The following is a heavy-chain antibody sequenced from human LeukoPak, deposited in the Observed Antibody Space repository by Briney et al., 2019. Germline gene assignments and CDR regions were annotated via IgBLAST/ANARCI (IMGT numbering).Heavy chain of an antibody. Sequence: SETLSLACAIHGGSFSDHYCRWIRQPPGEWMGWIGEINHGGSTNYKPSLKSRVSISVDTSKIQFPLKLSSVTAADTAVYYCAGTLYDFWSGYQYYFDYWGQGTLVSVSS. V-gene: IGHV4-34*01. CDR2: INHGGST. D-gene: IGHD3-3*01. CDR3: AGTLYDFWSGYQYYFDY. CDR1: GGSFSDHY. J-gene: IGHJ4*02.